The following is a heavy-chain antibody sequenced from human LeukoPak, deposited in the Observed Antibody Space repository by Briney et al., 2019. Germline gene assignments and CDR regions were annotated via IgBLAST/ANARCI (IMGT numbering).Heavy chain of an antibody. V-gene: IGHV1-2*02. Sequence: ASVKVSCKASGYTFTGSYMHWVRQAPGQGLEWMGWINPNSGGTNYAQKFQGRVTMTRDTSVSTAYMELSRLRSDDTAVYYCARASIHGRFVEPDYFDYWGQGTLVTVSS. CDR3: ARASIHGRFVEPDYFDY. CDR2: INPNSGGT. D-gene: IGHD3-3*01. J-gene: IGHJ4*02. CDR1: GYTFTGSY.